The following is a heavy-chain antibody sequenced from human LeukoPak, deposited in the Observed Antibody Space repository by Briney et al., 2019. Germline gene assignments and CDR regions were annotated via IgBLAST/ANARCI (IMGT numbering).Heavy chain of an antibody. CDR3: ARGHLYSSSWFEYFQH. CDR2: ISSSSSTI. J-gene: IGHJ1*01. CDR1: GFTFSSYS. V-gene: IGHV3-48*01. D-gene: IGHD6-13*01. Sequence: GGSLRLSCAASGFTFSSYSMNWVRQAPGKGLEWVSYISSSSSTIYYADSVKGRFTISRDNAKNSLYLQMNSLRAEDTAVYYCARGHLYSSSWFEYFQHWGQGTLVTVSS.